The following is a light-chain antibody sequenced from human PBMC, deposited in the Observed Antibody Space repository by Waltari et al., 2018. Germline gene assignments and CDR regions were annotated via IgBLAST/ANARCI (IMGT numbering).Light chain of an antibody. V-gene: IGKV4-1*01. CDR1: QSIFYSSSNKNY. J-gene: IGKJ4*01. CDR2: WAS. Sequence: DIVMTQSPDSLAVSLGARATSHCKSYQSIFYSSSNKNYLTWYQHKPGQPPKLLIYWASTRESGVPDRFSGCGSGTDFTLTISSLQAEDVAIYYCQQYFGTPRTFGGGTRVEIK. CDR3: QQYFGTPRT.